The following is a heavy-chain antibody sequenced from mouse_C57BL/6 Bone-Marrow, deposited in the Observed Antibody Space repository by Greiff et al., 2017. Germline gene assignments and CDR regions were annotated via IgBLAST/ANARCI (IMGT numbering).Heavy chain of an antibody. J-gene: IGHJ1*03. CDR3: AILRWLRYFDV. D-gene: IGHD2-3*01. CDR1: GYTFTSYW. V-gene: IGHV1-74*01. CDR2: IHPSDSDT. Sequence: VQLQQPGAELVKPGASVKVSCKASGYTFTSYWMHWVKQRPGQGLEWIGRIHPSDSDTNYNQKFKGKATLTVDKSSSTAYMQRRSLTSEDFAVYYCAILRWLRYFDVWGTGTTVTVSS.